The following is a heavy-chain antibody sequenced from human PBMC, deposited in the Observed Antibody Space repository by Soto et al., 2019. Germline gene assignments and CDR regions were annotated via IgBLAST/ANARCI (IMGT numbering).Heavy chain of an antibody. CDR1: GYSFTNYW. V-gene: IGHV5-10-1*01. CDR3: ATDVYSTSGNYFSYCSYSLEV. D-gene: IGHD3-10*01. J-gene: IGHJ6*02. Sequence: GESLKISCKGSGYSFTNYWITWVRQMPGKGLEWLGRVDPTDSYSNYSPSFQGHVTISADKSISTAYLQWSSLKASDTAMYYCATDVYSTSGNYFSYCSYSLEVWGQGTTVTVSS. CDR2: VDPTDSYS.